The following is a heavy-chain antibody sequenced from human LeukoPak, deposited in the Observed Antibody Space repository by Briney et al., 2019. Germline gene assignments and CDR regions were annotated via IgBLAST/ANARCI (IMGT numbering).Heavy chain of an antibody. D-gene: IGHD3-3*01. CDR2: MNPNSGNT. V-gene: IGHV1-8*01. J-gene: IGHJ6*02. CDR3: ARIGGYDFWSGYYYYYYGMDV. Sequence: ASVKVSCKASGYTFTSYDINWVRLATGQGLEWMGWMNPNSGNTGYAQKFQGRVTMTRNTSISTAYMELSSLRSEDTAVYYCARIGGYDFWSGYYYYYYGMDVWGQGTTVTVSS. CDR1: GYTFTSYD.